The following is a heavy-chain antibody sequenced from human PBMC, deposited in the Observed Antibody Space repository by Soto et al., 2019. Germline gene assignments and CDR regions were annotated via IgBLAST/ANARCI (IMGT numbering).Heavy chain of an antibody. D-gene: IGHD6-19*01. V-gene: IGHV3-13*01. Sequence: GGSLRLSCAASGFTFSSYDMHWVRQATGKGLEWVSAIGTAGDTYYPGSVKGRFTISRENAKNSLYLQMSSLRAGDTAVYYCARGSYSSGWTPGGMDVWGQGTTVTVSS. J-gene: IGHJ6*02. CDR3: ARGSYSSGWTPGGMDV. CDR1: GFTFSSYD. CDR2: IGTAGDT.